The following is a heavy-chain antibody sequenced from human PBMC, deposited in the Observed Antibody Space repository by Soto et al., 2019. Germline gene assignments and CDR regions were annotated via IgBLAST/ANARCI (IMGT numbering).Heavy chain of an antibody. Sequence: SETLSLTCTVSGVSISSSSYYWGWIRQPPGKGLEWIGSNSGSTYYNPSLKSRVTISVDTSKNQFSLKLSSVTAADSAVYYCASPKIAFYNWFDPWGQGTLVT. CDR3: ASPKIAFYNWFDP. V-gene: IGHV4-39*01. D-gene: IGHD3-3*02. J-gene: IGHJ5*02. CDR1: GVSISSSSYY. CDR2: NSGST.